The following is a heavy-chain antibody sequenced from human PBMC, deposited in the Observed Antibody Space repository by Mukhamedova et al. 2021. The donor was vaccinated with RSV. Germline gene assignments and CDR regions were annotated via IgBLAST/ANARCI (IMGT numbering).Heavy chain of an antibody. CDR3: ARRAITMVRGVTD. J-gene: IGHJ4*02. CDR2: YSGST. D-gene: IGHD3-10*01. Sequence: YSGSTYYNPSLKSRVTISVDTSKNQFSPKLSSVTAADTAVYYCARRAITMVRGVTDWGQGTLVTVSS. V-gene: IGHV4-39*01.